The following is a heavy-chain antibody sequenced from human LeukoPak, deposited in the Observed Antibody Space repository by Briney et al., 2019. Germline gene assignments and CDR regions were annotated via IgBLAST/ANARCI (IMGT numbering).Heavy chain of an antibody. J-gene: IGHJ4*02. D-gene: IGHD1-26*01. V-gene: IGHV3-48*03. CDR2: ISSSGSTE. CDR1: GFTFSSYE. Sequence: GGSLRLSCAASGFTFSSYEMSWVRQAPGKGLEWVSYISSSGSTEKYADSVKGRFAISRDNAKNSLYLQMYSLRAEDTAVYYCAREEQLNYFVYWGQGTLVTVSS. CDR3: AREEQLNYFVY.